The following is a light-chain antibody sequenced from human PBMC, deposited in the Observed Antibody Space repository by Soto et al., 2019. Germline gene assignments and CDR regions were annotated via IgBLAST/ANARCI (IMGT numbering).Light chain of an antibody. CDR3: QQLNSSPIP. J-gene: IGKJ3*01. Sequence: IQLTQSPSSLSASVGDRVTITCRASQGISSFLAWYQQKPGKAPKLLIYGASTLQSGVPSRFSGSGSVTDFTLPIGSLQPEDFATYYCQQLNSSPIPFGPGTKVDIK. CDR1: QGISSF. V-gene: IGKV1-9*01. CDR2: GAS.